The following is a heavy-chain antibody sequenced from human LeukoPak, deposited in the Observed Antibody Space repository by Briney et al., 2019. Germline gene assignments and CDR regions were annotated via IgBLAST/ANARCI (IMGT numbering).Heavy chain of an antibody. D-gene: IGHD6-19*01. Sequence: GGSLRLSCAASGFTFSSYGMHWVRQAPGKGLEWVAVISYDGSNKYYADSVKGRFTISRDNSKNTPYLQMNSLRAEDTAVYYCAKDNAGGSSGWFDYWGQGTLVTVSS. V-gene: IGHV3-30*18. J-gene: IGHJ4*02. CDR3: AKDNAGGSSGWFDY. CDR2: ISYDGSNK. CDR1: GFTFSSYG.